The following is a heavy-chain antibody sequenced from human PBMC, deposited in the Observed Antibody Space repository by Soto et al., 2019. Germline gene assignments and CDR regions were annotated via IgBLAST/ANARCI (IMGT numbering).Heavy chain of an antibody. V-gene: IGHV1-2*02. J-gene: IGHJ4*02. D-gene: IGHD3-10*01. Sequence: QVHLVQSGAEVKKPGASVKVSCKASGYSFTDFYMHWVRQAPGQGLEWLGWINPNTGDTDYAQIFQGRVSLTRDTSTSTAYMEMTRLTSDDSAVYYSAKDPPRGVQLVVGDFWGQGTLVTVSS. CDR2: INPNTGDT. CDR3: AKDPPRGVQLVVGDF. CDR1: GYSFTDFY.